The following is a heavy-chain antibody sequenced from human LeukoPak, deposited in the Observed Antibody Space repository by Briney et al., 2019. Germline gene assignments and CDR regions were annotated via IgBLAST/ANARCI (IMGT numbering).Heavy chain of an antibody. CDR2: IYYSGST. CDR3: ARQKGSYYYDSSGYSIHAFDI. J-gene: IGHJ3*02. Sequence: SETLSLTCTVSGGSISSYYWSWIRQPPGKGLEWIGYIYYSGSTNYNPSLKSRVTISVDTSKNQFSLKLSSVTAADTAVYYCARQKGSYYYDSSGYSIHAFDIWGQGTMVTVSS. CDR1: GGSISSYY. D-gene: IGHD3-22*01. V-gene: IGHV4-59*08.